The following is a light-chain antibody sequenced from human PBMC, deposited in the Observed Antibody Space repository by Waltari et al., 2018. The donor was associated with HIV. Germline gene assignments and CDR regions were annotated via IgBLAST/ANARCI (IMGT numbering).Light chain of an antibody. CDR1: ALPKQF. CDR2: KDS. J-gene: IGLJ3*02. V-gene: IGLV3-25*03. Sequence: SYELTQPPSVSVSPGQTARITCSGDALPKQFASWYQQKPGQDPVLVIYKDSERPSGIPERFSGSSSGTTVTLTISGVQAEDEADYYCQSADSSGTYWVFGGGTKLTVL. CDR3: QSADSSGTYWV.